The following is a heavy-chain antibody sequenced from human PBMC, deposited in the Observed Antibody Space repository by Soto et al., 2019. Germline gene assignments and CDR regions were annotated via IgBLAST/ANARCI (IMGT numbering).Heavy chain of an antibody. CDR3: ARDSSMNTVTTMFDYYYGMDV. D-gene: IGHD4-17*01. V-gene: IGHV1-69*13. Sequence: SVKVSCKASGGTFSSYAISWVRQAPGQGLEWMGGIIPIFGTANYAQKFQGRVTITADESTSTAYMELSSLRSEDTAVYYCARDSSMNTVTTMFDYYYGMDVWGQ. CDR1: GGTFSSYA. J-gene: IGHJ6*02. CDR2: IIPIFGTA.